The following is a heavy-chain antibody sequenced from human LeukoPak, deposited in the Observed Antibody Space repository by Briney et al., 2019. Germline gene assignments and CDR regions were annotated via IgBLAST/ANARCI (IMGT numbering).Heavy chain of an antibody. Sequence: SETLSLTCAVYGGSFSGYYWSWIRQPPGKGLEWIGEINHSGSTNYNPSLKSRVTISVDTSKNQFSLKLSSVTAADTAVYYCAREIGYSSGWYAGNYFDYWGQGTLVTVSS. CDR2: INHSGST. CDR3: AREIGYSSGWYAGNYFDY. CDR1: GGSFSGYY. D-gene: IGHD6-19*01. V-gene: IGHV4-34*01. J-gene: IGHJ4*02.